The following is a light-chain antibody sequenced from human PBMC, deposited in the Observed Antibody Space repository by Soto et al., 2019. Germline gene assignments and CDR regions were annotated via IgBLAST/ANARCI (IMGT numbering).Light chain of an antibody. CDR1: SSDVCGCNC. Sequence: QSALTQPASVSGSPGQSITISCTGTSSDVCGCNCVSWYQQHPGKAPKLMIYEVNNRPSGISNRFSGSKSGNTASLTISGLQADDEADYYCSSFTSTSTYVFGTGTKLTVL. J-gene: IGLJ1*01. V-gene: IGLV2-14*01. CDR2: EVN. CDR3: SSFTSTSTYV.